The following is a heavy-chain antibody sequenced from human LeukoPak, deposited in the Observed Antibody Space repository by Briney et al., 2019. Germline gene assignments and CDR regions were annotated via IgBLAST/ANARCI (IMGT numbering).Heavy chain of an antibody. CDR3: AKVYYDSRGREAFDI. D-gene: IGHD3-22*01. J-gene: IGHJ3*02. V-gene: IGHV3-30*18. CDR1: GFTFSSYG. CDR2: ISYDGSNK. Sequence: GGSLRLSCAASGFTFSSYGMHWVRQAPGKGLEWVAVISYDGSNKYYADSVKGRFTISRDNSKNTLYLQMNSLRAEDTAVYYCAKVYYDSRGREAFDIWGQGTMVTVSS.